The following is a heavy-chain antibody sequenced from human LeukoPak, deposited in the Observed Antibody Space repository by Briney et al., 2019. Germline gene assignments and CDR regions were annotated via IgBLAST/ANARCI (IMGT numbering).Heavy chain of an antibody. V-gene: IGHV4-34*01. CDR3: ARGRDY. CDR1: GGSFSGYY. CDR2: INHSGST. Sequence: SETLSLTCAVYGGSFSGYYWSWIRQPPGKGLEWIGEINHSGSTNYNPSLKSRVTISVDTSKNQFSLKLSSVTAADTAVYYCARGRDYWGQGTLATVSS. J-gene: IGHJ4*02.